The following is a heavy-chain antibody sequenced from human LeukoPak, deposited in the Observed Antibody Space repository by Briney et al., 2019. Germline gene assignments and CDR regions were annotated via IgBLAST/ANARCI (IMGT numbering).Heavy chain of an antibody. CDR1: GFTFSSYA. D-gene: IGHD5-24*01. CDR2: ISSNGGST. V-gene: IGHV3-64*01. J-gene: IGHJ4*02. CDR3: ARGGGSGKEMATTKEHNRHFDY. Sequence: GGSLRLSCAASGFTFSSYAMHWVRQAPGKGLEYVSAISSNGGSTYYANSVKGRFTISRDNSKNTLYLQMGSLRAEDMAVYYCARGGGSGKEMATTKEHNRHFDYWGQGTLVTVSS.